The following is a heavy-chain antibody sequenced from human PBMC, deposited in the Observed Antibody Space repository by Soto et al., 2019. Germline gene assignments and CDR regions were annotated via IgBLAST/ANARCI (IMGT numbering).Heavy chain of an antibody. J-gene: IGHJ4*02. D-gene: IGHD3-9*01. Sequence: PSETLSLTCTFSGGSVVTSTYFLGWIRQPPGKGLEWIGSVSYSGRTYNSPSLKSRVTMSVDTSKNLFSLGLRSVTAADTAVYYCASYSTDWSYFDSWGQGTPVTVSS. CDR2: VSYSGRT. CDR1: GGSVVTSTYF. CDR3: ASYSTDWSYFDS. V-gene: IGHV4-39*02.